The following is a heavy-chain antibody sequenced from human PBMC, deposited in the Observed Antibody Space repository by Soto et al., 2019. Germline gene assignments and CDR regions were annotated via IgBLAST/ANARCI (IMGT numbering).Heavy chain of an antibody. CDR1: GGSISSYD. D-gene: IGHD3-3*01. J-gene: IGHJ4*02. CDR2: IYYSGST. V-gene: IGHV4-59*08. CDR3: ARHRNSGTIFGVDPMNFDY. Sequence: SETLSVTCTVSGGSISSYDWTWIRQPPGKGLEWIGYIYYSGSTNYNPSLKSRVTISVDTSKNQFSLKLSSVTAADTAVYYCARHRNSGTIFGVDPMNFDYWGQGTLVTVSS.